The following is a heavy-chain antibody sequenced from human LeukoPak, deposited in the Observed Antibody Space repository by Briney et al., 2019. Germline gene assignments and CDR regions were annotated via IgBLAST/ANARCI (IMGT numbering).Heavy chain of an antibody. CDR2: IKQDGSEK. CDR1: GFTFSSYW. V-gene: IGHV3-7*01. J-gene: IGHJ5*02. Sequence: GGSLRLSCAASGFTFSSYWTSWVRQAPGKGLEWVANIKQDGSEKYYVDSVKGRFTISRDNAKNSLYLQMNSLGAEDTAVYYCARVPVMGCSSTSCGNWFDPWGQGTLVTVSS. D-gene: IGHD2-2*01. CDR3: ARVPVMGCSSTSCGNWFDP.